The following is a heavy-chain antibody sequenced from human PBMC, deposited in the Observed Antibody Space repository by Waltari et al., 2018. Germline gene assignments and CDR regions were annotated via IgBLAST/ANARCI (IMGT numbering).Heavy chain of an antibody. V-gene: IGHV4-34*01. Sequence: VQLVESGGGLVKPGGSLRLSCAASGFTFSSYSMNWVRQAPGKGLEWIGEINHSGSTNYNPSLKSRVTISVDTSKNQFSLKLSSVTAADTAVYYCARGPKYSSGWRARGAFDIWGQGTMVTVSS. D-gene: IGHD6-19*01. J-gene: IGHJ3*02. CDR2: INHSGST. CDR1: GFTFSSYS. CDR3: ARGPKYSSGWRARGAFDI.